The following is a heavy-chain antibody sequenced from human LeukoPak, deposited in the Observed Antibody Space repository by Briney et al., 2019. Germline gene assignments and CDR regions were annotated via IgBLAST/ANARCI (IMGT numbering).Heavy chain of an antibody. CDR2: INPNSGDT. V-gene: IGHV1-2*06. CDR3: ARDHEQWLGYYGMDV. Sequence: ASVKVSCKASGYTFTAYYLHWVRQAPGQGLEWMGRINPNSGDTEYTQKFQDGVTMTRDTSTSTAYMELSGLRSGDMAVYYCARDHEQWLGYYGMDVWGQGTTVTVSS. CDR1: GYTFTAYY. D-gene: IGHD6-19*01. J-gene: IGHJ6*02.